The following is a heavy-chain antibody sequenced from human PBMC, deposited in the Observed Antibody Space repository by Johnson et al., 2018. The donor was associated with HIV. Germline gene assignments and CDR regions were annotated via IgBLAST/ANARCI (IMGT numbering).Heavy chain of an antibody. CDR3: AKGYSGSYGLDAFDI. Sequence: VQLVESGGGLVQPGGYLRLSCAASGFIVSSNYMTWVRQALGKGLEWVSVIYSGGSTYYADSVRGRFTISRDNSKNTLYLQMNSLRVEDTAVYYCAKGYSGSYGLDAFDIWGQGTMVTVSS. CDR1: GFIVSSNY. V-gene: IGHV3-66*01. D-gene: IGHD1-26*01. J-gene: IGHJ3*02. CDR2: IYSGGST.